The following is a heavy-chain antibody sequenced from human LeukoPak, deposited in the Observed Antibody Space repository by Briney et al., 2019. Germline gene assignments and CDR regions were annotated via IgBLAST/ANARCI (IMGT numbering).Heavy chain of an antibody. V-gene: IGHV1-18*01. D-gene: IGHD3-9*01. CDR1: GYTFTSYG. CDR3: VREGDVLRYFDWPLDY. CDR2: ISSYSANT. Sequence: ASVEVSCKASGYTFTSYGISWVRQAPGQGLEWMGWISSYSANTIYAQKLQGRVTMTTDTSTSTAYMELRSLTSDDTAVYYCVREGDVLRYFDWPLDYWGQGTLVTVSS. J-gene: IGHJ4*02.